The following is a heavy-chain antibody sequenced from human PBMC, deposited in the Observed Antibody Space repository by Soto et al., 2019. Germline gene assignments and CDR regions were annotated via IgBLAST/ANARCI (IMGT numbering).Heavy chain of an antibody. V-gene: IGHV3-11*01. Sequence: GGSQRLSCAASGFTFRDYDMSWIRQAPGKGLEWVSYISSSGSTIYYADSVKGRFTISRDNAKNSLYLQMNSLRAEDTAVYHCARDPPLNTIVLVPAASSFDYWGQGTLVTVSS. CDR3: ARDPPLNTIVLVPAASSFDY. CDR1: GFTFRDYD. J-gene: IGHJ4*02. D-gene: IGHD2-2*01. CDR2: ISSSGSTI.